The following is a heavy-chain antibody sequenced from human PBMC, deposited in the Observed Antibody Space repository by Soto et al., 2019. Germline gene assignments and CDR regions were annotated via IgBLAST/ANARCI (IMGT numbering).Heavy chain of an antibody. D-gene: IGHD6-19*01. CDR3: ARAVGGTIDY. J-gene: IGHJ4*02. CDR2: IIPILGIA. V-gene: IGHV1-69*02. CDR1: GGTFSSYT. Sequence: QVQLVQSGAEVKKPGSSVKVSCKASGGTFSSYTISWVRQAPGQGLEWMGRIIPILGIANYAQKFQGRVTITADKSTGTAYMELSIMRSEDTAVYYCARAVGGTIDYRGQGTLVTDSS.